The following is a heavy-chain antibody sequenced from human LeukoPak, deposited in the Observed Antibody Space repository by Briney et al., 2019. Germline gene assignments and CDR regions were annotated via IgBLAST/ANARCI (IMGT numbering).Heavy chain of an antibody. CDR2: IDWDDDK. D-gene: IGHD6-13*01. CDR1: GFSLSTSGMC. J-gene: IGHJ4*02. Sequence: SGPTLVNPTQTLTLTCTFSGFSLSTSGMCVSWIRQPPGKALEWLARIDWDDDKYYSTSLKTRLTISKDTSKNQVVLTMTNMDPVDTATFYCARMGIAAAGTYFDYWGQGTLVTVSS. V-gene: IGHV2-70*11. CDR3: ARMGIAAAGTYFDY.